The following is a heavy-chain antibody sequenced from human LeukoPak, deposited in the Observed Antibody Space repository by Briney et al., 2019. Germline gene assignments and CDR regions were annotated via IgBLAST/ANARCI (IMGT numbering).Heavy chain of an antibody. D-gene: IGHD3-22*01. J-gene: IGHJ4*02. CDR3: ARELPDSSGYYYSHPNYYFDY. Sequence: GGSLRLSCAASGFSFKDYYFSWIRQAPGKGLEWVSFINVNGGAMYYADFVKGRFTISRDNSKNTLYLQMNSLRAEDTAVYYCARELPDSSGYYYSHPNYYFDYWGQGTLVTVSS. V-gene: IGHV3-11*04. CDR1: GFSFKDYY. CDR2: INVNGGAM.